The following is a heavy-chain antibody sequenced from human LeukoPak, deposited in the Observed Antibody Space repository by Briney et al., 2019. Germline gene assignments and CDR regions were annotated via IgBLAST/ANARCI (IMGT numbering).Heavy chain of an antibody. CDR1: GDSVSNNSAA. V-gene: IGHV6-1*01. Sequence: SQTLSLTCAIYGDSVSNNSAAWNWIRQSPSRGLEWLGRTYYRSKWPNNYAISVKRRISITPDTSKNQFSLKLSSVTAADTAVYYCARGSTRELYESTYYDFWSGYYRGWFDPWGQGTLVTVSS. D-gene: IGHD3-3*01. CDR2: TYYRSKWPN. J-gene: IGHJ5*02. CDR3: ARGSTRELYESTYYDFWSGYYRGWFDP.